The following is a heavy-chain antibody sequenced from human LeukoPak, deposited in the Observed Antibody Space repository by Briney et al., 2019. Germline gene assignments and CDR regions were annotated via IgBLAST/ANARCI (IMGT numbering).Heavy chain of an antibody. Sequence: ASVKVSCKASGYTFTGYYMHWVRQAPGQGLEWMGWINPNSGGTNYAQKFQGRVTMTRDTSISTAYMELRSLRSDDTAVYYCARDVLRFLEWPNWFDPWGQGTLVTVSS. J-gene: IGHJ5*02. CDR3: ARDVLRFLEWPNWFDP. CDR2: INPNSGGT. CDR1: GYTFTGYY. V-gene: IGHV1-2*02. D-gene: IGHD3-3*01.